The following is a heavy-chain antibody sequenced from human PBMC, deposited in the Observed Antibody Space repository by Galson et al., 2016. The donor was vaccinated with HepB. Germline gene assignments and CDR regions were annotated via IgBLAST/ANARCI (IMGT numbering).Heavy chain of an antibody. Sequence: SLRLSCAASGFTFRSYSMNWVRQAPGKGLEWVSGISGSGGGAYYGDSVKGRFTISRDNSKNTLHLQINSLRAEDTAVYYCAKEGRLGDGLDVWGQGTTVTVSS. J-gene: IGHJ6*02. CDR1: GFTFRSYS. V-gene: IGHV3-23*01. CDR3: AKEGRLGDGLDV. D-gene: IGHD3-10*01. CDR2: ISGSGGGA.